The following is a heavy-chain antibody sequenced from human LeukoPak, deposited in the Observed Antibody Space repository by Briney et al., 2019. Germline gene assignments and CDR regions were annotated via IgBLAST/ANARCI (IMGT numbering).Heavy chain of an antibody. Sequence: PGGSLRLSCAASGFTFSSYGMSWVRQAPGKGLEWVSAISGSGGSAYYADSVKGRFTISRDNSKNTLYLQMNSLRAEDTAVYYCARVLYGDYVDYWGQGTLVTVSS. D-gene: IGHD4-17*01. CDR2: ISGSGGSA. CDR3: ARVLYGDYVDY. J-gene: IGHJ4*02. V-gene: IGHV3-23*01. CDR1: GFTFSSYG.